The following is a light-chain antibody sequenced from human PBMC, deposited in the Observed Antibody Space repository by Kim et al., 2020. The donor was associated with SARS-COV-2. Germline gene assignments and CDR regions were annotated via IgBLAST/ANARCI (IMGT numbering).Light chain of an antibody. CDR1: QSVSGW. V-gene: IGKV1-39*01. CDR2: RAS. Sequence: ASVGDRVTITCRASQSVSGWLNWYQQKACKAPHLLIYRASTLQSGVPPRFSASASGTDFALTISSLQPEDSATYYCQQSYNFPRTFGQGTKVDIK. J-gene: IGKJ1*01. CDR3: QQSYNFPRT.